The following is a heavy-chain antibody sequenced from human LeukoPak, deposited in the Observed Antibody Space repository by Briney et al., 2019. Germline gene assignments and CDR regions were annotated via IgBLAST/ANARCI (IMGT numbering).Heavy chain of an antibody. CDR2: IRYDGSNK. Sequence: GGSLRLSCAASGFTFSSYGMHWVRQAPGKGLEWVAFIRYDGSNKYYADSVKGRFTISRDNSKNTLYLQMNSLRAEDTAVYYCAKDGDIVVVPAAIWFDYWGQGTLVTVSS. CDR3: AKDGDIVVVPAAIWFDY. D-gene: IGHD2-2*02. CDR1: GFTFSSYG. J-gene: IGHJ4*02. V-gene: IGHV3-30*02.